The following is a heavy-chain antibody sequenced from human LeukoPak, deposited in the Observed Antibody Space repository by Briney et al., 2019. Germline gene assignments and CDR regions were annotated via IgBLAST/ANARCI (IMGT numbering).Heavy chain of an antibody. J-gene: IGHJ4*02. CDR3: AREISVVRGVIDY. D-gene: IGHD3-10*01. V-gene: IGHV4-59*01. CDR2: IYYSGTT. Sequence: SETLSLTCSVSGDSISSSYWSWIRQPPGKGLEWIGYIYYSGTTNYNPSLKSRVTISVDTSKKQFSLKLNSVTAADTAVYYCAREISVVRGVIDYWGQGTLVTVSS. CDR1: GDSISSSY.